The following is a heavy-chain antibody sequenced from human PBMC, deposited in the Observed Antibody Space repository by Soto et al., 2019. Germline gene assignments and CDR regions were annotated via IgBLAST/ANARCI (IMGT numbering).Heavy chain of an antibody. J-gene: IGHJ6*02. Sequence: QVQLVQSGAEVKKPGASVKVSCKASGYTFTSYGISWVRQAPGQGLEWMGWISAYNGNTNYAQKLQGRVTMTTDTSTSTAYMGLRSLRSDDTAVYYCAREGIGYCSGGSCYSRGYYYYGMDVWGQGTTVTVSS. V-gene: IGHV1-18*04. CDR2: ISAYNGNT. CDR3: AREGIGYCSGGSCYSRGYYYYGMDV. CDR1: GYTFTSYG. D-gene: IGHD2-15*01.